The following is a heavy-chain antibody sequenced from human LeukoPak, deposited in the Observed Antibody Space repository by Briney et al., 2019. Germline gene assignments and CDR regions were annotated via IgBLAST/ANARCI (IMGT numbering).Heavy chain of an antibody. Sequence: ESGPALVKPTQTLTLTCTFSGFSLSTSGMCVSWIRQPPGKALEWLARIDWDDDKYYSTSLKTRLTISKDTSKNQVVLTMTNMDPVGTATYYCVRTEYSYGPAPFDYWGQGTLVTVSS. CDR3: VRTEYSYGPAPFDY. CDR1: GFSLSTSGMC. CDR2: IDWDDDK. J-gene: IGHJ4*02. D-gene: IGHD5-18*01. V-gene: IGHV2-70*11.